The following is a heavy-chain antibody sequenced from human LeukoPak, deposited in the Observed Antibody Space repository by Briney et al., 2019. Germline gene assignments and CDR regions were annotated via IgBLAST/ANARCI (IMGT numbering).Heavy chain of an antibody. V-gene: IGHV4-59*01. D-gene: IGHD3-10*01. Sequence: PSETLSLTCTVSGGSISSYYWSWIRQPPGKGLEWIGYIYYSGSTNYNPSLKSRVTISVDTSKNQFSLKLSSVTAADTAVYYCARPNVLLWFGELFTGHDAFDIWGQGTMVTVSS. CDR2: IYYSGST. CDR3: ARPNVLLWFGELFTGHDAFDI. J-gene: IGHJ3*02. CDR1: GGSISSYY.